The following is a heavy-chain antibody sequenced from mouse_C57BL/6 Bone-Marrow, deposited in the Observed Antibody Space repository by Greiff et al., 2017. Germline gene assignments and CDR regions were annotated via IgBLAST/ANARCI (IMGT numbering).Heavy chain of an antibody. D-gene: IGHD1-1*01. J-gene: IGHJ3*01. CDR3: ARDYGSSYDWFAY. Sequence: QVQLKQPGTELVKPGASVKLSCKASGYTFTSYWMHWVKQRPGQGLEWIGNINPSNGGTNSNEKFKSKATLTVDKSSSTAYMQLSSLTSEDSAVYYCARDYGSSYDWFAYWGQGTLVTVSA. V-gene: IGHV1-53*01. CDR2: INPSNGGT. CDR1: GYTFTSYW.